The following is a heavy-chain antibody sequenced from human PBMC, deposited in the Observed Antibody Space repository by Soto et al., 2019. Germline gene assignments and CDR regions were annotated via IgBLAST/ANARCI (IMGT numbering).Heavy chain of an antibody. CDR3: AKDSVTMVRGVIPKADYYYYGMDV. CDR1: GFTFSSYA. V-gene: IGHV3-23*01. J-gene: IGHJ6*02. Sequence: PGGSLRLSCAASGFTFSSYAMSWVRQAPGKGLEWVSAISGSGGSTYYADSVKGRFTISRDNSKNTLYLQMNSLRAEDTAVYYCAKDSVTMVRGVIPKADYYYYGMDVWGQGTTVTVSS. CDR2: ISGSGGST. D-gene: IGHD3-10*01.